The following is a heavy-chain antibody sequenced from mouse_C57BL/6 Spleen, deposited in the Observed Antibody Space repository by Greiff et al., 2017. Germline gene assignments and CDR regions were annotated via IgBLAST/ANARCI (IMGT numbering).Heavy chain of an antibody. D-gene: IGHD1-1*01. CDR3: ARMVYGSSPDY. Sequence: VQLQQSGAELVKPGASVKLSCKASGYTFTSYWMHWVKQRPGQGLEWIGMIHPNSGSTNYNEKFKSKAKLTVDKSSSTAYMQLRSLTSEDSAVYYCARMVYGSSPDYWGQGTTLTVSS. CDR2: IHPNSGST. CDR1: GYTFTSYW. J-gene: IGHJ2*01. V-gene: IGHV1-64*01.